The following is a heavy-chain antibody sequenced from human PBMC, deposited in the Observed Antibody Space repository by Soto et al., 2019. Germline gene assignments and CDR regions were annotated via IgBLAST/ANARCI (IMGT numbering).Heavy chain of an antibody. Sequence: AETLSLTCTVSGGSISSYYWSWIRQPPGKGLEWIGYIYYSGSTNYNPSLKSRVTISVDTSKSQFSLKLSSVTAADTAVYYCARGGRSAVAGTFGYWGQGTLVTVSS. D-gene: IGHD6-19*01. CDR2: IYYSGST. J-gene: IGHJ4*02. CDR3: ARGGRSAVAGTFGY. CDR1: GGSISSYY. V-gene: IGHV4-59*01.